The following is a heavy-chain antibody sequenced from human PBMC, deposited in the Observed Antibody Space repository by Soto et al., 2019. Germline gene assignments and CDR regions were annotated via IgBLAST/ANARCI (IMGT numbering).Heavy chain of an antibody. Sequence: SETLSLTCSVSVGSISGSYWSWIRQSPGKGLEWLGYVYYTGSTNYSPSLRSRVSISVDTSKNEFSLRLSSVTAADTAVYFCARSVAVPGAHIDYWGQGTQVTVSS. CDR2: VYYTGST. CDR1: VGSISGSY. D-gene: IGHD6-19*01. CDR3: ARSVAVPGAHIDY. J-gene: IGHJ4*02. V-gene: IGHV4-59*01.